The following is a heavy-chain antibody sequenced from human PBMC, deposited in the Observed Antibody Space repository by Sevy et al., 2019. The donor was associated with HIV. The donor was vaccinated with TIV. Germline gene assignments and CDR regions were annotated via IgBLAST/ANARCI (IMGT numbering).Heavy chain of an antibody. D-gene: IGHD6-19*01. CDR3: ARDQQWLAQASGGSQHRYYNNYAMDV. CDR2: INPNSGGT. J-gene: IGHJ6*02. V-gene: IGHV1-2*02. Sequence: ASVKVSCKASGYTFAGYQMYWVRQAPGQGLEWMGWINPNSGGTKFAPNFQGRVTLTRDTSINTVYMELSRLSSDDTPVDDCARDQQWLAQASGGSQHRYYNNYAMDVWGQGTTVTVSS. CDR1: GYTFAGYQ.